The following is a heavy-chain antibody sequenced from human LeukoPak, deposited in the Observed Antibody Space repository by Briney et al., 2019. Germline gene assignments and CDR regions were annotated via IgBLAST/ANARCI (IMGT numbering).Heavy chain of an antibody. CDR3: ARVEAGTVDY. J-gene: IGHJ4*02. D-gene: IGHD6-13*01. Sequence: PSENLSLTCTVSGGSISSYYWSWIRQPPGKGLEWIGYIYYSGSTNYNPSLKSRVTISVDTSKNQFSLKLSSVTAADTAVYYCARVEAGTVDYWGQGTLVTVSS. V-gene: IGHV4-59*01. CDR2: IYYSGST. CDR1: GGSISSYY.